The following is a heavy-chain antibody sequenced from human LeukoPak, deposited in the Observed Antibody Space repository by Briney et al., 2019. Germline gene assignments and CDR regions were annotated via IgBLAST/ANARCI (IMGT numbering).Heavy chain of an antibody. V-gene: IGHV3-23*01. CDR3: AKKEGDTYFSWYMDV. CDR2: IIGSGRTT. CDR1: GFTFRSFA. J-gene: IGHJ6*03. Sequence: GGSLRLSCAASGFTFRSFAMSWVRQAPGKGLEWVSGIIGSGRTTFYADSVKGRFTISRDNSKNTLYLQMHSLRAEDTAIYYCAKKEGDTYFSWYMDVWGKGTTVTVSS. D-gene: IGHD2-21*01.